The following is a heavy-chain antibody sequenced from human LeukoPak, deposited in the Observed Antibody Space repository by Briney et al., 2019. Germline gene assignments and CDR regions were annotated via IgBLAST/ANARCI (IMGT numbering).Heavy chain of an antibody. J-gene: IGHJ4*02. CDR1: GGSITSYY. D-gene: IGHD1-26*01. V-gene: IGHV4-4*07. CDR2: IYTSGST. CDR3: ARVRRYSGSYFEFDY. Sequence: PSETLSLTCTVSGGSITSYYWSWIRQPAGKGLEWIGRIYTSGSTDYNPSLKSRVTMSVDTSKNQFSLKLSSVTAADTAVYYCARVRRYSGSYFEFDYWGQGTLVTVSS.